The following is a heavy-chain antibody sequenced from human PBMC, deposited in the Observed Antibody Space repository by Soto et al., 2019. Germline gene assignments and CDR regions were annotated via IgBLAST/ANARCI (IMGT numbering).Heavy chain of an antibody. Sequence: PGGSLRLSCAASGFTFSSYAMSWVRQAPGKGLEWVSAISGSGGSTYYADSVKGRFTISRDNSKTTLYLQMNSLRADDTAVYYCASSQWLVNGIYYYYMDVWGNGTTVTVSS. CDR1: GFTFSSYA. D-gene: IGHD6-19*01. V-gene: IGHV3-23*01. CDR3: ASSQWLVNGIYYYYMDV. CDR2: ISGSGGST. J-gene: IGHJ6*03.